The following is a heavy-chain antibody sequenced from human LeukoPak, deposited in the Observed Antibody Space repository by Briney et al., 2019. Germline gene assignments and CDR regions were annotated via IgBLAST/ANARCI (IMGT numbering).Heavy chain of an antibody. V-gene: IGHV3-11*01. D-gene: IGHD4-23*01. CDR1: GFTFSDYY. Sequence: GGSLRLSCAASGFTFSDYYMSWIRQAPGKGLEWVSYISSSGSTIYYADSVKGRFTISRDNAKNSLYLQMNSLRAEDTAVYYCAKGVRHYGGNSPYFDYWGQGTLVTVSS. CDR2: ISSSGSTI. CDR3: AKGVRHYGGNSPYFDY. J-gene: IGHJ4*02.